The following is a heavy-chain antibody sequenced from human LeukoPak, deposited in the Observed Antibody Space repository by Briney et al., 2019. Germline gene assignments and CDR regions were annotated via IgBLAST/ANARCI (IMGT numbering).Heavy chain of an antibody. Sequence: PGGSLRLSCEASGLTFSSYGIHWVRQAPGKGREWVAVIWPDGSNKYYVDSVKGRFTISRDNSKNTLWLQMNSLRVEDTAVYYCASAAGAFDFWGQGTMVTVSS. CDR3: ASAAGAFDF. CDR1: GLTFSSYG. J-gene: IGHJ3*01. V-gene: IGHV3-33*01. D-gene: IGHD6-13*01. CDR2: IWPDGSNK.